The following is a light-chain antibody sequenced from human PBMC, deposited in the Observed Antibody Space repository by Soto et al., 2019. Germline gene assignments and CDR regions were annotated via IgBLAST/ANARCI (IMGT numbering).Light chain of an antibody. V-gene: IGKV1-39*01. J-gene: IGKJ2*01. CDR2: AAS. Sequence: DIQMTQSPSSLSASVGDRVTITCRASQSISSYVNWYQQKTGKAPKLLIYAASSLQSGVPSRFSGSGSGTEFSPSISSLQPEDFATYYCQQSYGSPRTFGQGTKLEIK. CDR3: QQSYGSPRT. CDR1: QSISSY.